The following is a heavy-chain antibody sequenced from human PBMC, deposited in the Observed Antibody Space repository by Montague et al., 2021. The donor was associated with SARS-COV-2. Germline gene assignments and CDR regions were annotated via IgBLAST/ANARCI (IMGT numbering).Heavy chain of an antibody. J-gene: IGHJ4*02. Sequence: SETLSLTCSVSGGSFSSGDSYWGWLRQAPGKGLEWIGDLHHAGSAYYNPSLRSRVTISADTSKNQFSLKLNSVAAADTAVYYCVATYNGNWYYFDYWGQGTLVTVSS. V-gene: IGHV4-39*01. CDR2: LHHAGSA. D-gene: IGHD6-13*01. CDR3: VATYNGNWYYFDY. CDR1: GGSFSSGDSY.